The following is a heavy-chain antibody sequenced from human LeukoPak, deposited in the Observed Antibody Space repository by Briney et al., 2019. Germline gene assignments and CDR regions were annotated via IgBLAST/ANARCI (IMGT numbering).Heavy chain of an antibody. CDR3: ARSSSGNYGDYQFDY. V-gene: IGHV3-11*04. Sequence: GGSLRLSCAASGFTFSDYYMSWIRQAPGKGLEWVSYISSSTSTIYYADSVKGRFTISRDNAKNSLCLQMNSLRAEDTAVYYCARSSSGNYGDYQFDYWGQGTLVTVSS. D-gene: IGHD4-17*01. CDR1: GFTFSDYY. CDR2: ISSSTSTI. J-gene: IGHJ4*02.